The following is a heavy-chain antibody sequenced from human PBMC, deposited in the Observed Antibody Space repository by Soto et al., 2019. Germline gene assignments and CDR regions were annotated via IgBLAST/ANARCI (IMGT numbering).Heavy chain of an antibody. J-gene: IGHJ6*04. CDR3: PRENVLLWFGERIPPDALVSV. CDR2: IRSKAYGGTT. V-gene: IGHV3-49*03. CDR1: GFTFGDYA. Sequence: GGSLRLSCTASGFTFGDYAMSWFRQAPGKGLEWVGVIRSKAYGGTTEYAASVKGRFTISRDDSKSIAYLQMNSLKTEDTAVYYCPRENVLLWFGERIPPDALVSVWGKGTTVTVSS. D-gene: IGHD3-10*01.